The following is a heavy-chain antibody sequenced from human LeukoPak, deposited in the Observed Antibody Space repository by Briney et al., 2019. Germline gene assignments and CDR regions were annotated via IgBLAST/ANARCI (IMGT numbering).Heavy chain of an antibody. D-gene: IGHD3-3*01. J-gene: IGHJ4*02. CDR3: ATAAGSGYSIFDY. V-gene: IGHV3-21*01. CDR1: GFTFSSYS. Sequence: PGGSLRLSCAASGFTFSSYSMNWVRQAPGKGLEWVSSISSSSSYIYYADSVKGGFTISRDNAKNSLYLQMNSLRAEDTAVYYCATAAGSGYSIFDYWGQGTLVTVSS. CDR2: ISSSSSYI.